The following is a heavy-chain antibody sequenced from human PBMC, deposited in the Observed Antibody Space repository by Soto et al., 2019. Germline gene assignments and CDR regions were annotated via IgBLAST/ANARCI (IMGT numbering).Heavy chain of an antibody. Sequence: QVQLVQSGPEVKKSGSSVKVSCKLSGGTFTSETISWVRQAPGQGLEWMGRIIPILGTGNYAQKFQGRITIPEDHSTTTGYMEFSSLTSEDTAVYFCAREDGSSSMGTFPFYYMDVWGNGTTVTVSS. D-gene: IGHD7-27*01. CDR1: GGTFTSET. V-gene: IGHV1-69*08. CDR3: AREDGSSSMGTFPFYYMDV. CDR2: IIPILGTG. J-gene: IGHJ6*03.